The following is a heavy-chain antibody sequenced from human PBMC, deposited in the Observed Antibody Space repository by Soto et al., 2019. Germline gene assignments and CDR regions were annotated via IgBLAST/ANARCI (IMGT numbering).Heavy chain of an antibody. V-gene: IGHV3-48*02. D-gene: IGHD3-9*01. CDR1: GFTFSIYS. Sequence: GGSLRLSYAASGFTFSIYSMNWVRQAPGKGLEWFSYISGSGGPISYADSVKGRFTISRDNAKNSLYLQMNSLRDEDAAVYYCVRDKDWAFDYWGQGTLVTVSS. CDR3: VRDKDWAFDY. J-gene: IGHJ4*02. CDR2: ISGSGGPI.